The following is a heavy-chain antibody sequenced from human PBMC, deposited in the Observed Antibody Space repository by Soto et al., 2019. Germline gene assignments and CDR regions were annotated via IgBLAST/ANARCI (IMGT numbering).Heavy chain of an antibody. CDR3: AKDQFRDILTGYPYY. CDR2: ISSSSSYI. D-gene: IGHD3-9*01. V-gene: IGHV3-21*04. J-gene: IGHJ4*02. Sequence: PGGSLRLSCAASGFTFSSYSMNWVRQAPGKGLEWVSSISSSSSYIYYADSVKGRFTISRDNSKNTLYLQTNSLRAEDTVVYYCAKDQFRDILTGYPYYWGQGTLVTV. CDR1: GFTFSSYS.